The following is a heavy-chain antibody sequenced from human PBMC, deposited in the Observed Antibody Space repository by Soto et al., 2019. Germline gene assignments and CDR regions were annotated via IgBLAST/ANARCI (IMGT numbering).Heavy chain of an antibody. D-gene: IGHD2-2*01. V-gene: IGHV1-69*06. CDR1: GGTFSSYA. CDR2: IIPIFGTA. Sequence: AVKVSCKASGGTFSSYAISWVRQAPGQGLEWMGGIIPIFGTANYAQKFQGRVTITADKSTSTAYMELSSLRSEDTAVYYCARARSTSCRACLDVWRQGPTVTVSS. J-gene: IGHJ6*02. CDR3: ARARSTSCRACLDV.